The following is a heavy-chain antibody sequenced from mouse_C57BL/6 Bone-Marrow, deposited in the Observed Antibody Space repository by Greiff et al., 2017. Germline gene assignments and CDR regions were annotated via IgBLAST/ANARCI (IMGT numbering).Heavy chain of an antibody. D-gene: IGHD2-1*01. CDR3: ATGGNYAWFAY. V-gene: IGHV1-64*01. CDR2: IHPNSGST. J-gene: IGHJ3*01. CDR1: GYTFTSYW. Sequence: QVQLQQPGAELVKPGASVKLSCKASGYTFTSYWMHWVKQRPGQGLEWIGMIHPNSGSTNYNEKFKSKATLTVDNSSSTAYMQLSSLTSEDSAVYYCATGGNYAWFAYWGQGTLVTVSA.